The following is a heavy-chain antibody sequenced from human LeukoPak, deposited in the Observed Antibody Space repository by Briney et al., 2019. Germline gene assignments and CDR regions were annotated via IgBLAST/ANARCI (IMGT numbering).Heavy chain of an antibody. D-gene: IGHD2-21*02. CDR2: LGIGTSQI. CDR1: GFSFSAYS. CDR3: ARGGTYCFGDCDGADY. V-gene: IGHV3-21*01. Sequence: GGSLRLSCAASGFSFSAYSMNWVRQTPGKGLEWVAALGIGTSQIWYADSVKGRFTISRDNAKNSLFLVMTSLRVEDTAVYYCARGGTYCFGDCDGADYWGQGTLGTVSS. J-gene: IGHJ4*02.